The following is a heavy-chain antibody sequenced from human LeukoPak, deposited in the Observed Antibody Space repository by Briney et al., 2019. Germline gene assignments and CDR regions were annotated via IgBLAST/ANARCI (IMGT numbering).Heavy chain of an antibody. CDR1: GFTFSSYA. CDR2: ISGSGGST. J-gene: IGHJ4*02. CDR3: AKDRAQWLVLRYFDY. D-gene: IGHD6-19*01. V-gene: IGHV3-23*01. Sequence: PGGSLRLSCAASGFTFSSYAMSSVRQAPGKGLEWVSAISGSGGSTYYADSVKGRFTISRDNSKNTLYLQMNSLRAEDTAVYYCAKDRAQWLVLRYFDYWGQGTLVTVSS.